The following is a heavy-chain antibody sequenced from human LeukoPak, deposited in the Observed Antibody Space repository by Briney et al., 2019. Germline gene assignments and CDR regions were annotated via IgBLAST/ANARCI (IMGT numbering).Heavy chain of an antibody. CDR3: ARVSSSWYYFDY. CDR1: GFTFTSYG. Sequence: ASVKVSCKASGFTFTSYGFSWVRQAPGQALEWMGWISAYNGNTNYAQKLQGRVTMNTDTSTSTAYMELRSLISDDTAIYYCARVSSSWYYFDYWGQGTLVTVSS. CDR2: ISAYNGNT. J-gene: IGHJ4*02. D-gene: IGHD6-13*01. V-gene: IGHV1-18*01.